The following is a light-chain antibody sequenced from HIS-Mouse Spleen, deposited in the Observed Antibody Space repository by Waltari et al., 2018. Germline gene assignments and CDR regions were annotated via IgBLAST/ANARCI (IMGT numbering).Light chain of an antibody. CDR1: SRAVGSYNL. CDR3: CSYAGSSTLV. J-gene: IGLJ2*01. Sequence: QSALTQPASAPGSPGQSITISSTGTSRAVGSYNLVPGYQQTPVKAPKPLIYEGSKRPSGVCNRFSGSKSGNTASLTISGLQAEDEADYYCCSYAGSSTLVFGGGTKLTVL. V-gene: IGLV2-23*01. CDR2: EGS.